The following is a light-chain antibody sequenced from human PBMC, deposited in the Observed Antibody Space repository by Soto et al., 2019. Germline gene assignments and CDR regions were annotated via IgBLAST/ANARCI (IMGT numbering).Light chain of an antibody. Sequence: VVAESLTTQSLSPGEIATLSCRASQSVSSYLAWYQQKPGQAPRLLIYDASNRATGIPARFSGSGSGTDFTLTISSLEPEDFAVYYCQQRSNWAITFGQGRRLAIK. J-gene: IGKJ5*01. V-gene: IGKV3-11*01. CDR2: DAS. CDR1: QSVSSY. CDR3: QQRSNWAIT.